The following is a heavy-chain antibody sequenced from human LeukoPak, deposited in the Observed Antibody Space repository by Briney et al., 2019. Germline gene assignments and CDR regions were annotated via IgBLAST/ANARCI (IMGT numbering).Heavy chain of an antibody. D-gene: IGHD2-8*01. J-gene: IGHJ3*02. CDR2: IKQDGSAK. CDR1: GFTISSYW. V-gene: IGHV3-7*01. CDR3: ARVNPLMAPGAVEI. Sequence: AGSLRLSCAASGFTISSYWRTWVRQAPGKGLAWVANIKQDGSAKYYMDSVKGRFTISRDNAKNSLYLQMNSLGVEDTAVYYCARVNPLMAPGAVEIWGQGTKFAVSS.